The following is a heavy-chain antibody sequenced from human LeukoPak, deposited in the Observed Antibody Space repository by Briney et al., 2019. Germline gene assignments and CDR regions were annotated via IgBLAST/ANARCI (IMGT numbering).Heavy chain of an antibody. CDR1: GGTFTSYA. CDR3: AGGIAAAGPCDY. V-gene: IGHV1-69*13. CDR2: IIPIFGTA. J-gene: IGHJ4*02. D-gene: IGHD6-13*01. Sequence: ASLRVSCKASGGTFTSYAISGVRQAPGQGLEWMGGIIPIFGTANYAQKFQGRVTITADESTSTAYMELSSLRSEDTAVYYCAGGIAAAGPCDYWGQGTLVTVSS.